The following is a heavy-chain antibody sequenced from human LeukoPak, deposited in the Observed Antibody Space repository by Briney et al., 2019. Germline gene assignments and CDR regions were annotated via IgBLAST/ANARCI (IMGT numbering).Heavy chain of an antibody. CDR3: ARSQYCSGGSCYRLVFDY. J-gene: IGHJ4*02. CDR1: GYTFTGYY. D-gene: IGHD2-15*01. CDR2: INPNSGGT. V-gene: IGHV1-2*02. Sequence: ASVKVSCKASGYTFTGYYMHWVRQAPGQGLEWMGWINPNSGGTNYAQKFQGRVTATRDTSISTAYMELSRLRSDDTAVYYCARSQYCSGGSCYRLVFDYWGQGTLVTVSS.